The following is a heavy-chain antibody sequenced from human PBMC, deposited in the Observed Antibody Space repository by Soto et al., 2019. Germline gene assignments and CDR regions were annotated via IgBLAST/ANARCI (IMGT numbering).Heavy chain of an antibody. CDR1: GGSISSSSYY. V-gene: IGHV4-39*07. CDR2: IYTSGST. CDR3: ARDQIGYSYALDY. Sequence: QLQLQESGPGLVKPSETLSLTCTVSGGSISSSSYYWGWIRQPPGKGLEWIGSIYTSGSTNYNPSLKSRVTMSVDTSKNQFSLKLSSVTAADTAVYYCARDQIGYSYALDYWGQGTLVTVSS. D-gene: IGHD5-18*01. J-gene: IGHJ4*02.